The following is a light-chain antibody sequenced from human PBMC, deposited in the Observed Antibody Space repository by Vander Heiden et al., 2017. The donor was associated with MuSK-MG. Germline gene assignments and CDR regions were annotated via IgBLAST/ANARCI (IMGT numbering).Light chain of an antibody. Sequence: QSALTQPRSVSGSPGQSVTISCTGTSSDIGGYDFVSWYQQRPVKAPKLIISDVNERPSGVPDRFSGSKSGNTASLTISGLHADDEGDYYCCSYAGSSTLWVFGGGTRLSVL. CDR2: DVN. CDR1: SSDIGGYDF. CDR3: CSYAGSSTLWV. V-gene: IGLV2-11*02. J-gene: IGLJ3*02.